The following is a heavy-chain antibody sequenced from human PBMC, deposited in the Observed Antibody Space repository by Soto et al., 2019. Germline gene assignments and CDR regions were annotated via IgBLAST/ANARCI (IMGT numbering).Heavy chain of an antibody. CDR1: SGSLSSSSYY. CDR3: ATHRGCGELSHYGMDV. V-gene: IGHV4-39*01. CDR2: IYYSGST. Sequence: SETRSLTCTVASGSLSSSSYYWGWIRQPPGKGLEWIGSIYYSGSTYYKPSLKCRVTLSVDTSKNKFSLKLCSLTAADTAVYYCATHRGCGELSHYGMDVWGQGTTVTVSS. D-gene: IGHD3-16*02. J-gene: IGHJ6*02.